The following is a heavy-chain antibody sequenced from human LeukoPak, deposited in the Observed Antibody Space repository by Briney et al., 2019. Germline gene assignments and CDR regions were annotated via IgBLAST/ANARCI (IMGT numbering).Heavy chain of an antibody. V-gene: IGHV3-7*01. D-gene: IGHD3-3*01. CDR1: GFTFSGHW. J-gene: IGHJ3*01. CDR2: INPPGSDK. CDR3: ARSRTSFGVVIKRAFVF. Sequence: GGSLRLSCAASGFTFSGHWMGWVRQAPGKGLEWVANINPPGSDKNYVDSVKGRFTISRYNAKNSLYLQMESLRAEDTAVYYCARSRTSFGVVIKRAFVFWGGGTMVTVSS.